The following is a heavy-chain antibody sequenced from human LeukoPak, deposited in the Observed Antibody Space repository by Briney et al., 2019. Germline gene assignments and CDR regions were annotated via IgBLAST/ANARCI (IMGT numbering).Heavy chain of an antibody. J-gene: IGHJ3*02. V-gene: IGHV3-23*01. CDR1: GFTFSSYA. Sequence: SGGSLRLSCAASGFTFSSYAMSWVRQAPGKGLEWVSAISGSGGSTYYADSVKGRFTISRDNSKNALYLQMNSLRAEDTAVYYCAKDIEGDPYDILTALDAFDIWGQGTMVTVSS. CDR2: ISGSGGST. CDR3: AKDIEGDPYDILTALDAFDI. D-gene: IGHD3-9*01.